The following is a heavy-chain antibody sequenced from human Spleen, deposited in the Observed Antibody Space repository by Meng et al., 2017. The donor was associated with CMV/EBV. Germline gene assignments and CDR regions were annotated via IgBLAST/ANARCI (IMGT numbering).Heavy chain of an antibody. CDR1: GFTVSSNY. V-gene: IGHV3-53*01. Sequence: SGFTVSSNYMSWVRQAPGKGLEWVSVIYSGGSTYYADSVKGRFTISRDNSKNTLYLQMNSLRAEDTAVYYCARARPQYSSSWYYFDYWGQGTLVTVSS. D-gene: IGHD6-13*01. CDR3: ARARPQYSSSWYYFDY. J-gene: IGHJ4*02. CDR2: IYSGGST.